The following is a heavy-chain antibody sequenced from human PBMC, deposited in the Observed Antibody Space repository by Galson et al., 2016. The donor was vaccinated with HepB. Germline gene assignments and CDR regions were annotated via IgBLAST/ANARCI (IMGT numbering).Heavy chain of an antibody. CDR2: ISAYNGNT. J-gene: IGHJ6*02. Sequence: SVKASCKASGYTFTTYGISWVRQAPGQGLEWMGWISAYNGNTNYAPKLQGRVTMTTDPSTSTAYMELRSLRSDDTAVYSCARDPRKIRYQLLEICYYYYAMDVGGQGTTVTVSS. CDR3: ARDPRKIRYQLLEICYYYYAMDV. CDR1: GYTFTTYG. D-gene: IGHD2-2*01. V-gene: IGHV1-18*01.